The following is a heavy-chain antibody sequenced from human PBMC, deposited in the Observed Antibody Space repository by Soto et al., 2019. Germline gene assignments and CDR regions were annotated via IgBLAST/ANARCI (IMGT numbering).Heavy chain of an antibody. V-gene: IGHV1-69*06. Sequence: SVKVSCKASGGTFSSYAISWVRQAPGQGLEWMGGIIPIFGTANYAQKFQGRVTITADKSTSTAYMELSSLRSDDTAVYYCATELNTDNSAHYAFAYWGQGTLVTVSS. CDR3: ATELNTDNSAHYAFAY. CDR1: GGTFSSYA. D-gene: IGHD3-22*01. J-gene: IGHJ4*02. CDR2: IIPIFGTA.